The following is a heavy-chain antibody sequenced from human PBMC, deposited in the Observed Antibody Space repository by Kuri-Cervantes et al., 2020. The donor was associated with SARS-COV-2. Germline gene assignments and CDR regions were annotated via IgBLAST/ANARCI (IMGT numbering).Heavy chain of an antibody. J-gene: IGHJ4*01. D-gene: IGHD1-26*01. CDR3: AKNRAPRSRDYFDY. Sequence: GESLKISCAASGFIFSSYGMHWVRQAPGKGLEWVAVIWYGGSNKYYADSVKGRFTISRDNSKNTLYLQMNSLRAEDTAVYYCAKNRAPRSRDYFDYWGQGTLVTVSS. CDR2: IWYGGSNK. CDR1: GFIFSSYG. V-gene: IGHV3-30*02.